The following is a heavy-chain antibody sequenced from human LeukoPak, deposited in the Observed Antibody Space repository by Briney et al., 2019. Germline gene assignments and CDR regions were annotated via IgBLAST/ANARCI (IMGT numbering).Heavy chain of an antibody. V-gene: IGHV3-23*01. CDR2: ISGSGSST. CDR3: AKVGYGDYLPPVDY. D-gene: IGHD4-17*01. J-gene: IGHJ4*02. CDR1: GFTFSSYA. Sequence: GGSLRLSCAASGFTFSSYAMSWVRQAPGKGLEWVSAISGSGSSTYYADSVKGRFTISRDNSKNTLYLQMNSLRAEDTAVYYCAKVGYGDYLPPVDYWGQGTLVTVSS.